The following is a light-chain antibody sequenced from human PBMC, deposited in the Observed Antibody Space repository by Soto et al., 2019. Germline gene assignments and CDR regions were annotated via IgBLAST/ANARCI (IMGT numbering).Light chain of an antibody. Sequence: DIHMTQSPSSLSASVGVRVSITCRASHSIGNYLNWYQQKPGKAPKLLIYAASRLQPGVPSRFSGSGSGTDFTLTITTLQPEDFATYFCQQSNIMATFGQGTRLEIK. CDR1: HSIGNY. CDR2: AAS. V-gene: IGKV1-39*01. J-gene: IGKJ5*01. CDR3: QQSNIMAT.